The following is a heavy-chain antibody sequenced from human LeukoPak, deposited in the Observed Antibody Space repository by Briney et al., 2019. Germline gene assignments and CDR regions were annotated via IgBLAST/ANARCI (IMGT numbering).Heavy chain of an antibody. V-gene: IGHV3-30*02. D-gene: IGHD3-10*01. CDR3: AKDIGSYYDY. J-gene: IGHJ4*02. Sequence: SGGSLRLSCVASGFTFSINGMHWVRQAPGKGLEWVTFIQYDGSKKYYADSVKGRFTISRDNSKNTLYLEMNSLRAEDTAVYYCAKDIGSYYDYWGQGILVTASS. CDR1: GFTFSING. CDR2: IQYDGSKK.